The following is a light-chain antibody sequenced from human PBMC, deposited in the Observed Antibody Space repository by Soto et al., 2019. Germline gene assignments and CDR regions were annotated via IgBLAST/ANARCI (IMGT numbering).Light chain of an antibody. CDR1: SGSVSTAYY. CDR3: VLYMGSGISNWV. CDR2: STK. Sequence: QAVVTQEPSVSVSPGGTVTLTCGLTSGSVSTAYYPSWYQQNPGQAPRTLIYSTKTRPSGVPDRFSGSILGDKAALTLPGAQADAQSDYSCVLYMGSGISNWVFGGGTQLTVL. J-gene: IGLJ3*02. V-gene: IGLV8-61*01.